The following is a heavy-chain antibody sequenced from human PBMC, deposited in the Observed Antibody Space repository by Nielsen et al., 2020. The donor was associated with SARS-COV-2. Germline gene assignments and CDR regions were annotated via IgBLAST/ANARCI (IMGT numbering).Heavy chain of an antibody. CDR1: GFTVSDDY. CDR3: TRDQTFWSGAYMCD. CDR2: IYSGGNT. J-gene: IGHJ4*02. Sequence: GVLKISCAASGFTVSDDYMSWVRQAPGKGLEWVSVIYSGGNTHYSDSVKGRFTISRDISKNTLHLQMNSLRAEDTAVYYCTRDQTFWSGAYMCDWGQGTLVTVSS. V-gene: IGHV3-53*01. D-gene: IGHD3-3*01.